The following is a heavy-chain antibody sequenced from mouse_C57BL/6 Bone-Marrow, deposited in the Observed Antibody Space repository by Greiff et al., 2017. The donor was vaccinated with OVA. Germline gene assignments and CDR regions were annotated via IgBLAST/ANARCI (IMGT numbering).Heavy chain of an antibody. J-gene: IGHJ2*01. V-gene: IGHV1-69*01. CDR2: IDPSDSYT. D-gene: IGHD1-1*01. Sequence: QVQLKQSGAELVMPGASVKLSCKASGYTFTSYWMHWVKQRPGQGLEWIGEIDPSDSYTNYNQKFKGKSTLTVDKSSSTAYMQLSSLTSEDSAVYYCAREAYYYGSKAYWGQGTTLTVSS. CDR3: AREAYYYGSKAY. CDR1: GYTFTSYW.